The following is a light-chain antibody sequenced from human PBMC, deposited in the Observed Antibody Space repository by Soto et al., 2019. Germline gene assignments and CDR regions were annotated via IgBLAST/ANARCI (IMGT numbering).Light chain of an antibody. CDR2: SAS. V-gene: IGKV3-15*01. CDR3: QQYNNWPPHS. J-gene: IGKJ2*01. Sequence: IVMTQSPATLSVSPGESATLSCRASQSVGTNLAWYQQTPGQAPRVLIHSASTRATGIPARFSGSGSDTEFTLTISGLQSEDFAIYYCQQYNNWPPHSFGQGTKLENK. CDR1: QSVGTN.